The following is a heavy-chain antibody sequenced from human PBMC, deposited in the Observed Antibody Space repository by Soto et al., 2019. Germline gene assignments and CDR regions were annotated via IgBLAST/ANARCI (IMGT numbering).Heavy chain of an antibody. V-gene: IGHV3-30*18. J-gene: IGHJ6*02. D-gene: IGHD2-2*02. CDR1: GFTFSSYG. Sequence: QVQLVESGGGVVQPGRSLRLSCAASGFTFSSYGMHWVRQAPGKGLEWVAVISYDGSNKYYADSVKGRITISRDNSKNTLYLQMNSRRAEDTAVYYCAKTYTFPDYVGMDVWGQGTTVTVSS. CDR3: AKTYTFPDYVGMDV. CDR2: ISYDGSNK.